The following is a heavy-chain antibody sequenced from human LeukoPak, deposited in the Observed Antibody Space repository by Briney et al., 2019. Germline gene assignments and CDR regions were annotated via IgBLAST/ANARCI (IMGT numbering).Heavy chain of an antibody. CDR2: IIPIFATA. CDR1: GGTFSSYA. CDR3: ARDQATSGTGLYFY. V-gene: IGHV1-69*05. D-gene: IGHD1-1*01. Sequence: ASVKVSCKASGGTFSSYAISWVRQAPGQGLEWMGGIIPIFATANYAQNFQGRVTITTDESTSTAYMELSSLRSEDTAVYYCARDQATSGTGLYFYWGQGTLVTVSS. J-gene: IGHJ4*02.